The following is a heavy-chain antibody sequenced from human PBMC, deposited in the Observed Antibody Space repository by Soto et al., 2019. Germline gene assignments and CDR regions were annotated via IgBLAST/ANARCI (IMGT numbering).Heavy chain of an antibody. CDR2: ISNSGSSI. J-gene: IGHJ6*02. D-gene: IGHD6-6*01. CDR1: GFTLSSYM. Sequence: GGSLRLSCAASGFTLSSYMMNWVRQAPGQGLEWISYISNSGSSIDYADSVKGRFTISRDNAKSSLYLQMNSLRAEDTAVYYCAIMSIAARYYGMDVWGQGTTVTVSS. CDR3: AIMSIAARYYGMDV. V-gene: IGHV3-48*04.